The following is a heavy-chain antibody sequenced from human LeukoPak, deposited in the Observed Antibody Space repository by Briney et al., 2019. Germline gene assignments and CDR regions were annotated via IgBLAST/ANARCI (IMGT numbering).Heavy chain of an antibody. CDR3: ARDRDSSGYYGYYFDY. V-gene: IGHV3-7*04. CDR2: IREDGSDK. Sequence: PGGSLRLSCVASGFTFSSYWMSWVRRAPGKGLEWVANIREDGSDKYHVDSVKGRFTISRDNAKNSLYLQMNSLRAEDTAVYYCARDRDSSGYYGYYFDYLGQGTLVTVSS. D-gene: IGHD3-22*01. CDR1: GFTFSSYW. J-gene: IGHJ4*02.